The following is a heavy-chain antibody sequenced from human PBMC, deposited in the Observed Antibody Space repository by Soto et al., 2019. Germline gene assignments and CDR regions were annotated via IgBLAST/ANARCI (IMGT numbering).Heavy chain of an antibody. CDR2: ISYDGSNK. V-gene: IGHV3-30*18. Sequence: PGGSLRLSCAASGFTFSSYGMHWVRQAPGKGLEWVAVISYDGSNKYYADSVKGRFTISRDNSKNTLYLQMNSLRAEDTAVYYCAKEIAAAGTRNWFDPWGQGTLVTVSS. D-gene: IGHD6-13*01. CDR3: AKEIAAAGTRNWFDP. J-gene: IGHJ5*02. CDR1: GFTFSSYG.